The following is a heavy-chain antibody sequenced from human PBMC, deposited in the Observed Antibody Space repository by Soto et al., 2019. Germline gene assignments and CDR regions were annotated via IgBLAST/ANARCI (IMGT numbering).Heavy chain of an antibody. CDR1: GFTFSSYP. V-gene: IGHV3-23*01. J-gene: IGHJ4*02. CDR2: ISGSGVGT. Sequence: PGGSLRLSCAAAGFTFSSYPMSWVRQATGKGLEWVSAISGSGVGTYYADSVKGRFTISRDNSRNTLYLQLNNLRAEDTAVYYCAKDYPCSSTTCFEDYWGQGTLVTVSS. D-gene: IGHD2-2*01. CDR3: AKDYPCSSTTCFEDY.